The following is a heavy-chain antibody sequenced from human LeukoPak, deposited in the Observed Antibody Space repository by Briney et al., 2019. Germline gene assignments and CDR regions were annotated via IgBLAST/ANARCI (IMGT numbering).Heavy chain of an antibody. J-gene: IGHJ6*03. D-gene: IGHD3-3*01. CDR1: GGSFSGYY. CDR3: ARASPDFWSGYYYYYYMDV. V-gene: IGHV4-34*01. CDR2: INHSGST. Sequence: SETLSLTCAVYGGSFSGYYWSWIRQPPGKGLEWIGEINHSGSTNYNPSLKSRVTISVDTSKNQFSLKLSSVTAADTAVYYCARASPDFWSGYYYYYYMDVWGKGTTVTVSS.